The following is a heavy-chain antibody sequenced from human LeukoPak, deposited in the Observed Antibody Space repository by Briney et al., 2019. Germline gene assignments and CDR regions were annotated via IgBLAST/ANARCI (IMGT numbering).Heavy chain of an antibody. CDR3: AEGAKSGLHY. J-gene: IGHJ4*02. V-gene: IGHV1-18*01. CDR1: GYDFISYG. CDR2: ISAYSGNT. D-gene: IGHD6-25*01. Sequence: GASVKVSCKASGYDFISYGFTWVRQAPGRGLEWMGWISAYSGNTNYAPSLQARVSMTTDASASTVSIEVRSLTPDDTAVYYCAEGAKSGLHYWGQGTLVTVSS.